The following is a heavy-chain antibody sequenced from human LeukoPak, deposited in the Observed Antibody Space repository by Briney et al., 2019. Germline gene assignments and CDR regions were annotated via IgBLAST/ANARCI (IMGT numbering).Heavy chain of an antibody. CDR2: ISAYNGNT. CDR3: ARYGYSSGSLYYYGMDV. Sequence: ASVKVSCKASGYTFISYGISWVRQAPGQGLEWMGWISAYNGNTNYAQKLQGRVTMTTDTSTSTAYMELRSLRSDDTAVYYCARYGYSSGSLYYYGMDVWGQGTTVTVSS. D-gene: IGHD6-19*01. V-gene: IGHV1-18*01. CDR1: GYTFISYG. J-gene: IGHJ6*02.